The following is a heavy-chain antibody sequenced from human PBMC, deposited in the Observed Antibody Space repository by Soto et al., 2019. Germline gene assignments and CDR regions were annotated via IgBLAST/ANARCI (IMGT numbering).Heavy chain of an antibody. CDR3: ARPAIPAAVSAFDY. D-gene: IGHD6-13*01. V-gene: IGHV4-34*01. Sequence: PSETLSLTCAVYGGSFRGYYWSWIRQSPGKGLEWIGEINHSGSTNYNPSLKSRVTISLDTSKNQFSLNLNSVTAADTAVYYCARPAIPAAVSAFDYWGQGTLVTVS. CDR2: INHSGST. CDR1: GGSFRGYY. J-gene: IGHJ4*02.